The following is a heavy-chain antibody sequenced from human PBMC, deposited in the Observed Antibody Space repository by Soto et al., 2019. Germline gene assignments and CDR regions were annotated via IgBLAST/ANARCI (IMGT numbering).Heavy chain of an antibody. CDR1: GFTFSSYA. D-gene: IGHD2-15*01. CDR3: ARDSRYCSGGSCYSSPFAPVEI. J-gene: IGHJ3*02. Sequence: QVQLVESGGGVVQPGRSLRLSCAASGFTFSSYAMHWVRQAPGKGLEWVAVISYDGSNKYYADSVKGRFTISRDNSENTLYLQMNSLRAEDTAVYYCARDSRYCSGGSCYSSPFAPVEIWGQGTMVTVSS. V-gene: IGHV3-30-3*01. CDR2: ISYDGSNK.